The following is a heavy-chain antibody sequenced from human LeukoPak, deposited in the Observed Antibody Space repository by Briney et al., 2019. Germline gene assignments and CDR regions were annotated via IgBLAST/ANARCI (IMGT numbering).Heavy chain of an antibody. Sequence: GGSLRLSCAASGFTFSSYWMHWVRQAPGKGLEWVAVISYDGSNKYYADSVKGRFTISRDNSKNTLYLQMNSLRAEDTAVYYCAKEYSSSWYYFDYWGQGTLVTVSS. CDR2: ISYDGSNK. CDR1: GFTFSSYW. V-gene: IGHV3-30*18. J-gene: IGHJ4*02. D-gene: IGHD6-13*01. CDR3: AKEYSSSWYYFDY.